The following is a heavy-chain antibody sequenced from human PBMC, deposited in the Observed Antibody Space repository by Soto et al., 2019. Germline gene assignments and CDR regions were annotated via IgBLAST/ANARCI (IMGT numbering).Heavy chain of an antibody. V-gene: IGHV3-15*01. CDR2: IKRKTDGETT. J-gene: IGHJ4*02. CDR1: GFTFSNAW. CDR3: TRSYDYIWGNYRPFDY. D-gene: IGHD3-16*02. Sequence: EVQLVESGGDLVKPGGSLRLSCAASGFTFSNAWMSWVRQAPGKGLEWVGRIKRKTDGETTDYAAPVKGRVTISRDDSKNTLYLQMNSLRTEDTAVYYCTRSYDYIWGNYRPFDYWGQGTLVTVSS.